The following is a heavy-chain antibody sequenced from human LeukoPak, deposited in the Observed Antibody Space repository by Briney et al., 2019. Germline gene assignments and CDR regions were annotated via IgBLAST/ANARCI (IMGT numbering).Heavy chain of an antibody. Sequence: GESLRISCRGSGYSFTSYWISWVRQMPGKGLEWMGRIDPSDSYTNYSPSFQGHVTISADKSINAAYLQWSSLKASDTAMYYCARVSSSLPDAFDIWGQGTMVTVSS. CDR1: GYSFTSYW. CDR3: ARVSSSLPDAFDI. D-gene: IGHD6-6*01. J-gene: IGHJ3*02. CDR2: IDPSDSYT. V-gene: IGHV5-10-1*01.